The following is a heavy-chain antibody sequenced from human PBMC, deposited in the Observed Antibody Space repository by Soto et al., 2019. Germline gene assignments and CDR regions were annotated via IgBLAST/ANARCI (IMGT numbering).Heavy chain of an antibody. D-gene: IGHD2-2*02. CDR1: GGTFSSYA. CDR3: ARWAGYCSSTSCYSGDWFDP. CDR2: IIPIFGTA. J-gene: IGHJ5*02. V-gene: IGHV1-69*13. Sequence: SVKVSCKASGGTFSSYAISWVRQAPGQGLEWMGGIIPIFGTANYSQKFQGRVTITADESTSTAYMELSSLRSEDTAVYYCARWAGYCSSTSCYSGDWFDPWGQGTLVTVSS.